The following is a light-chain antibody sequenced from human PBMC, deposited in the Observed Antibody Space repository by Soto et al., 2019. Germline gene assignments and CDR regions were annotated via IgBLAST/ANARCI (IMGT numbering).Light chain of an antibody. CDR2: DAS. V-gene: IGKV3-20*01. Sequence: EIVLTQSPGTLSLSPGERATLSCRASQSVDSSYLAWYQQKPGQAHRLLIYDASSRATGIPDRFSGSGSGTDFTLTISRREPEDFAVYYCQQYGSSQYTFAQGTKLDIK. J-gene: IGKJ2*01. CDR3: QQYGSSQYT. CDR1: QSVDSSY.